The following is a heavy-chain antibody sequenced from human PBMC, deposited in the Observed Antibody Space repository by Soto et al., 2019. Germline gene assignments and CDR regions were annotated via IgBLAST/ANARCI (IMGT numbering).Heavy chain of an antibody. D-gene: IGHD2-15*01. J-gene: IGHJ4*02. CDR3: ARDCTGGSCFCIY. CDR1: GYTLTNYA. V-gene: IGHV1-18*01. Sequence: QVQLVQSAAEVKKPGASVKVSCKASGYTLTNYAISWVRQAPGQGPEWMGWINTYNGNSNYAQKFQGRVTMTTDTSTNTAYMELWSLTSDDTAVYYCARDCTGGSCFCIYWGQGTLVTVSS. CDR2: INTYNGNS.